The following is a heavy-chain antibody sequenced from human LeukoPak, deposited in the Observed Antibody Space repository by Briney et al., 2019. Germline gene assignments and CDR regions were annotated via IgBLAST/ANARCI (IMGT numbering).Heavy chain of an antibody. Sequence: ASVKVSCKASGYTFTSYGISWVRQAPGQGLEWMGWISAYNGNTNYAQKFQGRVTITADESTSTAYMELSSLRSEDTAVYYCAKDLVSRRRLGSSEKVDYWGRGTLVTVSS. CDR3: AKDLVSRRRLGSSEKVDY. CDR2: ISAYNGNT. CDR1: GYTFTSYG. V-gene: IGHV1-18*01. J-gene: IGHJ4*02. D-gene: IGHD3-16*01.